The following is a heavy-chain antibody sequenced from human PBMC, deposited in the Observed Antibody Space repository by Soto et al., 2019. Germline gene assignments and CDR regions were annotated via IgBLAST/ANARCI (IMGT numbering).Heavy chain of an antibody. D-gene: IGHD1-26*01. CDR3: ATGLSTRGYYMDA. CDR1: GFSFSIYW. Sequence: EVQLVESGGGLVQPGGSLILSCAASGFSFSIYWMHWVRQAPGKGLVWVSRIITDGSSTSYADSVKGRFTISRDNAKNTLYLQMNSLRAEDTAVYYCATGLSTRGYYMDAWGKWTTVTVSS. V-gene: IGHV3-74*01. CDR2: IITDGSST. J-gene: IGHJ6*03.